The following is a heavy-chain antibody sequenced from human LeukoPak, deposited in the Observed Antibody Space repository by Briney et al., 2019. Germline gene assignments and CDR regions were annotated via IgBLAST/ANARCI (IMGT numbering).Heavy chain of an antibody. CDR1: GYIFTSYG. V-gene: IGHV1-18*01. J-gene: IGHJ3*02. Sequence: ASVKVSCKASGYIFTSYGYSWVRQAPGQGLEWMGWISAYNGNTKYAQKFQGRVTMTTVTSTSTAYMELRSLTSDDTAVYYCARAKTLEPSPSNAFDIWGQGTMVTVSS. CDR2: ISAYNGNT. D-gene: IGHD1-1*01. CDR3: ARAKTLEPSPSNAFDI.